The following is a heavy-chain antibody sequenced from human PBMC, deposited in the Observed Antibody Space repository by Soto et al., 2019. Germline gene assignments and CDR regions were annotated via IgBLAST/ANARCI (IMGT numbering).Heavy chain of an antibody. V-gene: IGHV4-31*03. D-gene: IGHD1-1*01. Sequence: QVQLQESGPGLVKPSQTLSLTCTVSGGSISSGGYYWSWIRQHPGKGLEWIGYTYYSGSTYYNPSLKSRVIISVDTSKNHVSLKLTSVTAADTAVYYCARQATYPAGTIGYWGQGTLVTVSS. CDR3: ARQATYPAGTIGY. J-gene: IGHJ4*02. CDR2: TYYSGST. CDR1: GGSISSGGYY.